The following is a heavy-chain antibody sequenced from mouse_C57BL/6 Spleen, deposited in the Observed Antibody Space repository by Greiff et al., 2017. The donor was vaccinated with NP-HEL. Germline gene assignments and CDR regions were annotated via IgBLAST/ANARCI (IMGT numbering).Heavy chain of an antibody. D-gene: IGHD3-2*02. CDR2: IDPSDSYT. Sequence: QVQLQQPGAELVKPGASVKLSCKASGYTFTSYWMQWVKQRPGQGLEWIGEIDPSDSYTNYNQKFKGKATLTVDTSSSTAYMQLSSLTSEDSAVYYCARAAQADWGQGTTLTVSS. CDR3: ARAAQAD. CDR1: GYTFTSYW. J-gene: IGHJ2*01. V-gene: IGHV1-50*01.